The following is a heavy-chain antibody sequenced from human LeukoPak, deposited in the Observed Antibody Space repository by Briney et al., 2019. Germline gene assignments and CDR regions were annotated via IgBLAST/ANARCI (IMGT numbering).Heavy chain of an antibody. V-gene: IGHV4-4*07. CDR3: ARDKGYYYDSSGYRNFDY. D-gene: IGHD3-22*01. CDR2: IYTSGST. J-gene: IGHJ4*02. CDR1: GGSISSYY. Sequence: SETLSLTCTVSGGSISSYYWSWIRQPAGKGLEWIGRIYTSGSTNYNPSLKSRVTMSVDTSKNQFSLQLSSVTAADTAVYYCARDKGYYYDSSGYRNFDYWGQGTLVTVSS.